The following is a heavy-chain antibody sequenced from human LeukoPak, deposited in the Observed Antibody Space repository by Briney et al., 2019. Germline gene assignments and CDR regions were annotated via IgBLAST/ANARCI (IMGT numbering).Heavy chain of an antibody. CDR1: GYTFTSYD. D-gene: IGHD2-2*01. J-gene: IGHJ3*02. CDR2: MNPNSGNT. CDR3: ARIGYCSSTSCYVAFDI. V-gene: IGHV1-8*01. Sequence: GASVKVSCKASGYTFTSYDINWVRQATGQGLEWMGWMNPNSGNTGYAQKLQGRVTMTTDTSTSTAYMELRSLRSDDTAVYYCARIGYCSSTSCYVAFDIWGQGTMVTVSS.